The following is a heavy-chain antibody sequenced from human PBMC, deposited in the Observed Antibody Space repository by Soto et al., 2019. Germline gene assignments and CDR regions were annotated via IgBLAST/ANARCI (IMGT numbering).Heavy chain of an antibody. CDR1: GFDFSTHV. J-gene: IGHJ4*02. CDR2: ISYDGYNA. V-gene: IGHV3-30-3*01. Sequence: GGSLRLSCAASGFDFSTHVVHWVRQAPGQGLEWVAVISYDGYNAYYADSVMGRFTISKDNSRNTLFLQMDNLRSDDTAVYFCARDGGFSYGFDYYFDYWGQGTLVTVSS. CDR3: ARDGGFSYGFDYYFDY. D-gene: IGHD5-18*01.